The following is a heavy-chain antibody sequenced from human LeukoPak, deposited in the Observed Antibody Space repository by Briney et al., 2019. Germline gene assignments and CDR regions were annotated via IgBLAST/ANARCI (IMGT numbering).Heavy chain of an antibody. D-gene: IGHD4-17*01. CDR2: INPNSGGT. CDR1: GYTFTGYY. V-gene: IGHV1-2*06. J-gene: IGHJ5*02. CDR3: ARADYGDYSNWFDP. Sequence: ASVKVSCKASGYTFTGYYMHWVRQAPGQGLEWVGRINPNSGGTSYAQKFQGRVTMTRDTSISTAYMELSRLRSDDTAVYYCARADYGDYSNWFDPWGQGTLVTVSS.